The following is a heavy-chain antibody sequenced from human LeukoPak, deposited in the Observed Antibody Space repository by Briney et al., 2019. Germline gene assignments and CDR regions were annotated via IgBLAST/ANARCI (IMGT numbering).Heavy chain of an antibody. D-gene: IGHD3-10*01. CDR3: ARSRVTMVRGVITPLDY. J-gene: IGHJ4*02. Sequence: ASVKVSCKASGYTLTSYAMHWVRQAPGQRLEWMGWINAGNGNTKYSQKFQGRVTITGDTSASTAYMELGSLRSEDTAVYYCARSRVTMVRGVITPLDYWGQGTLVTVSS. V-gene: IGHV1-3*01. CDR2: INAGNGNT. CDR1: GYTLTSYA.